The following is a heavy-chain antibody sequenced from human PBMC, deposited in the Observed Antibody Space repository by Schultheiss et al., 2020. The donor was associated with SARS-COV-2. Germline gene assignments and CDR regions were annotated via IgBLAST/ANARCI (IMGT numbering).Heavy chain of an antibody. Sequence: GGSLRLSCVASGFTFSRYSMNWVRQAPGKGLEWVSSISATSTYIYYADPVKGRFTISRDNAKNSLYLQMNSLRAEDTAVYYCAKLWHTIFGVVTSKKEDFDYWGQGTLVTVSS. CDR2: ISATSTYI. CDR1: GFTFSRYS. V-gene: IGHV3-21*01. CDR3: AKLWHTIFGVVTSKKEDFDY. J-gene: IGHJ4*02. D-gene: IGHD3-3*01.